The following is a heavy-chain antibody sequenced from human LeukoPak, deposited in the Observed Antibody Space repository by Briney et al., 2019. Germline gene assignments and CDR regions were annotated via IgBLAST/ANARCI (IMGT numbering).Heavy chain of an antibody. V-gene: IGHV4-4*07. D-gene: IGHD4-17*01. J-gene: IGHJ4*02. Sequence: SETLSLTCTVSGGSISSYYWSWIRQPAGKGLEWIGRIYTSGSTNYNPSLKSRVTMSVDTPKNQFSLKLSSVTAADTAVYYCARGSRRTSTDYFDYWGQGTLVTVSS. CDR3: ARGSRRTSTDYFDY. CDR1: GGSISSYY. CDR2: IYTSGST.